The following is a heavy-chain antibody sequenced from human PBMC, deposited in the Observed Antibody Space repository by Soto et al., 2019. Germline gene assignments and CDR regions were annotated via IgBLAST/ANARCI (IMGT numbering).Heavy chain of an antibody. V-gene: IGHV1-46*01. J-gene: IGHJ4*02. Sequence: ASVKVSCKASGYTFTSYYMHWVRQAPGQGLEWMGRINPSDGRTNYAQKFQARVTITTDKSTSTGYLELRGLRFEDKAIFYFTRDWEITVSTWSFGGFWGRGTLVTVSS. CDR3: TRDWEITVSTWSFGGF. CDR2: INPSDGRT. D-gene: IGHD3-10*01. CDR1: GYTFTSYY.